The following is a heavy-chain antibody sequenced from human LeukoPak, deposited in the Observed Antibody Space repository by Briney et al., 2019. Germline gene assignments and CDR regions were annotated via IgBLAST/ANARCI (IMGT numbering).Heavy chain of an antibody. J-gene: IGHJ5*02. CDR2: INVRGDAT. CDR3: AKDYRYGSA. Sequence: GGSLRFSCAASGFTFNSFAFTWVRQAPGRGLEWVSAINVRGDATFYAESVRGRFTISRDNSKNTLYLQMNSLGAEDTALYYCAKDYRYGSAWGPGTLVVVSS. D-gene: IGHD6-19*01. CDR1: GFTFNSFA. V-gene: IGHV3-23*01.